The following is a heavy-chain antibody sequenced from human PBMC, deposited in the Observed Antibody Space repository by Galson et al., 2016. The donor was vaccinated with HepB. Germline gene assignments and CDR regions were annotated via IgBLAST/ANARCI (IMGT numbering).Heavy chain of an antibody. J-gene: IGHJ4*02. CDR2: ISYDGSNK. V-gene: IGHV3-30*18. CDR3: AKEGCYYDSSGCGLDY. Sequence: SLRLSCAASGFTFRNYGMTWVRQAPAKGLEWVALISYDGSNKYYADSVKGRFTISRGNSKNTLYLQMNSLRAEDTAVYYCAKEGCYYDSSGCGLDYWGQGTLCTVSS. CDR1: GFTFRNYG. D-gene: IGHD3-22*01.